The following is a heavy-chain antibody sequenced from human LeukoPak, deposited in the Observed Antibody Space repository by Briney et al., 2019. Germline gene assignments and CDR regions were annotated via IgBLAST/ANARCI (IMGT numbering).Heavy chain of an antibody. Sequence: SETQSLTCAVSGYSISSGYYWGWIRQPPGKGLEWIGSIYHSGSTYYNPSLKSRVTISVDTSKNQFSLKLSSVTAADTAVYYCARLRVTYYDFWSGKGWFDPWGQGTLVTVSS. CDR2: IYHSGST. CDR1: GYSISSGYY. CDR3: ARLRVTYYDFWSGKGWFDP. V-gene: IGHV4-38-2*01. D-gene: IGHD3-3*01. J-gene: IGHJ5*02.